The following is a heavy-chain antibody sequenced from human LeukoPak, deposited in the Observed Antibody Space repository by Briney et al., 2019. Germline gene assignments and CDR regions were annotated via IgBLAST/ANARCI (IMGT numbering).Heavy chain of an antibody. CDR2: IYYSGST. Sequence: SETLSLTCSVSGGSISSSSYYWGWIRQPPGKGLEWIGSIYYSGSTYYNPSLKSRVTISIDTSKNQFSLRLNSVTAADTAMYYCAKSGGYGLIDYWGQGTRVTVSS. CDR1: GGSISSSSYY. CDR3: AKSGGYGLIDY. J-gene: IGHJ4*02. D-gene: IGHD1-26*01. V-gene: IGHV4-39*01.